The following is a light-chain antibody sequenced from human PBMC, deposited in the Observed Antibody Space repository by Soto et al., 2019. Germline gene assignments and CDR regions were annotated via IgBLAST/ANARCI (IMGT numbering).Light chain of an antibody. V-gene: IGKV4-1*01. CDR3: QQYYSTLYT. Sequence: DIVMTQSPDSLAVSLGERATINCKSSQSVLYSSNNNNYLAWYQQKPGQPPKLLIYWASTRESGVPDRVSGSGSGTDFTLTISILQAEDVAVYYCQQYYSTLYTFGQGTKREIK. CDR1: QSVLYSSNNNNY. J-gene: IGKJ2*01. CDR2: WAS.